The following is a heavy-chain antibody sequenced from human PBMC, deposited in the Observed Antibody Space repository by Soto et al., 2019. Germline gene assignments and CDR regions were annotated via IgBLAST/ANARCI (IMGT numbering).Heavy chain of an antibody. CDR1: GFTFSSYG. Sequence: GGSLRLSCAASGFTFSSYGMHWVRQAPGKGLEWVAVIWYDGSNKYYADSVKGRFTISRDNSKNTLYLQMNSLRAEDTAVYYCARDRSYSSGLNYYYYYMDVWGKGTTVTVSS. D-gene: IGHD6-19*01. J-gene: IGHJ6*03. CDR3: ARDRSYSSGLNYYYYYMDV. V-gene: IGHV3-33*01. CDR2: IWYDGSNK.